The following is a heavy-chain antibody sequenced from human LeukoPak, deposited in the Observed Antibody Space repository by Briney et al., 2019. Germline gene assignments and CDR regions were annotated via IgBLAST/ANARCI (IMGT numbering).Heavy chain of an antibody. CDR2: ISGNGRST. CDR1: GFTFSIYT. CDR3: ARDLAVAGALDY. D-gene: IGHD6-19*01. Sequence: GGSLRLSCAASGFTFSIYTMHWVRQAPGKGLEYVSAISGNGRSTYYATSVKGRFTISRDNSKNTLYLQMGSLRAEDMAVYYCARDLAVAGALDYWGQGTLVTVSS. V-gene: IGHV3-64*01. J-gene: IGHJ4*02.